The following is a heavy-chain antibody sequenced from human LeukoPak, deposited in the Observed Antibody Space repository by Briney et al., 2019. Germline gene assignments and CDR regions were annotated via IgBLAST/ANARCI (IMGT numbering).Heavy chain of an antibody. CDR2: ISGSGGST. J-gene: IGHJ4*02. V-gene: IGHV3-23*01. Sequence: VRXAXXXXXEXVSAISGSGGSTYYADSVKGRFTISRDNSKNTLYLQMNSLRAEDTAVYYCAKGVDCSGGSCYVYFDYWGQGTLVTVSS. CDR3: AKGVDCSGGSCYVYFDY. D-gene: IGHD2-15*01.